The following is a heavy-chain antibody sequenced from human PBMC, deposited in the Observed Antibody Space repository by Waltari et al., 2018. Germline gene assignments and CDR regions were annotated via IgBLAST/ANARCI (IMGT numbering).Heavy chain of an antibody. V-gene: IGHV3-21*01. Sequence: EVQLVESGGGLVKPGGSLRLSCAASGFTFRSYRMNWVRQAPGKGLEWVSSISSSSSYIYYADSVKGRFTISRDNAKNSLYLQMNSLRAEDTAVYYCAREQYYGSGSYTYGMDVWGQGTTVTVSS. CDR1: GFTFRSYR. D-gene: IGHD3-10*01. J-gene: IGHJ6*02. CDR3: AREQYYGSGSYTYGMDV. CDR2: ISSSSSYI.